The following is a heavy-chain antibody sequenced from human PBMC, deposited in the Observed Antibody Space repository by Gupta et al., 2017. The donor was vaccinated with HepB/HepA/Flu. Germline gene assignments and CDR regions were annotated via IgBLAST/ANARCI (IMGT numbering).Heavy chain of an antibody. D-gene: IGHD3-3*01. V-gene: IGHV4-34*01. J-gene: IGHJ5*02. CDR2: INHSEST. CDR3: ARSIRITMFGVVIRPARFDP. CDR1: GGSFSGYY. Sequence: QVQLQPWGAGLLKPSETLSLTCAVYGGSFSGYYWSWIRQRPGKGLAWIGQINHSESTNYSPSLKSRVTISVDTSKNQFSLKLSSVTAADTAVYYCARSIRITMFGVVIRPARFDPWGQGTLVTVSS.